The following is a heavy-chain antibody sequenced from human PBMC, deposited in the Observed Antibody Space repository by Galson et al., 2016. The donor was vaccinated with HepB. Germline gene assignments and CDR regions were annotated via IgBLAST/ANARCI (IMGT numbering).Heavy chain of an antibody. CDR1: GFTFSDYY. D-gene: IGHD2-15*01. V-gene: IGHV3-11*06. CDR2: TLDSSRNT. Sequence: SLRLSCAASGFTFSDYYMSWIRQAPGKGLEWVSYTLDSSRNTFYADSVKGRFTISRDNAKNSLYLQMSGLRPEDTAVYYCARDSGYCSGGSCYGDAFDVWGQGTMVTVSS. J-gene: IGHJ3*01. CDR3: ARDSGYCSGGSCYGDAFDV.